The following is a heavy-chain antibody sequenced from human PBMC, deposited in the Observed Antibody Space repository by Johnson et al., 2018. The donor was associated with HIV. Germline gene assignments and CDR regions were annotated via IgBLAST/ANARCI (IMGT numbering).Heavy chain of an antibody. V-gene: IGHV3-7*01. CDR1: GFTFSNAW. D-gene: IGHD1-26*01. CDR3: ARDRVGATAFDI. CDR2: IKEDGSEK. J-gene: IGHJ3*02. Sequence: VLLVESGGGLVKPGWSLRLSCAASGFTFSNAWMSWVRQAPGKGLEWVANIKEDGSEKYYVDSVKGRFTISRDNAKNSLYLQMNSLRAEDTAVYYSARDRVGATAFDIWGHGTMVTVSS.